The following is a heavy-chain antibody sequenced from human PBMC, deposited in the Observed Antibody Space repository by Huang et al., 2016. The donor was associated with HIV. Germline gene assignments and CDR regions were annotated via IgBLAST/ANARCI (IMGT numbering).Heavy chain of an antibody. CDR1: GGSISPHY. CDR3: ARDHHDFWRGYRRMYFFDH. CDR2: LDYSGST. Sequence: QVQLQESGPGLVKPSETLSLTCTVSGGSISPHYWSWIRQPPGKGLEWIGSLDYSGSTNYSPSLKSRVTILLDTSKNQFSLRVSSVTAADTAMYYCARDHHDFWRGYRRMYFFDHWGQGTLVTVSS. V-gene: IGHV4-59*11. D-gene: IGHD3-3*01. J-gene: IGHJ4*02.